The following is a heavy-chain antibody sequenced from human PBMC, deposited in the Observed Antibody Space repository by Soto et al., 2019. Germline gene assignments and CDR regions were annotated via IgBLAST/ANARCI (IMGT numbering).Heavy chain of an antibody. CDR1: GGSISSGGYS. D-gene: IGHD2-21*02. J-gene: IGHJ4*02. CDR3: ARGAYCGGDCYSWFDY. CDR2: IYHSGST. Sequence: SETLSLTCAVSGGSISSGGYSWSWIRQPPGEGLEWIGYIYHSGSTYYNPSLKSRVTISVDRSKNQFSLKLSSVTAADTAVYYCARGAYCGGDCYSWFDYLGQGTLVTVSS. V-gene: IGHV4-30-2*01.